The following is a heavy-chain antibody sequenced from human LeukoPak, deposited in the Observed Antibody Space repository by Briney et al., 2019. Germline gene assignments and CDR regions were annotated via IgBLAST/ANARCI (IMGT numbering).Heavy chain of an antibody. CDR2: ISGSGGST. D-gene: IGHD6-19*01. Sequence: GGSLRLSCAASGFTFSSYAMSWVRQAPGKGLEWVSAISGSGGSTYYADSVKGRFTISRDNSKNTPYLQMNSLRAEDTAVYYCAKDSSSVAQRSNAFDIWGQGTMVTVSS. V-gene: IGHV3-23*01. CDR3: AKDSSSVAQRSNAFDI. J-gene: IGHJ3*02. CDR1: GFTFSSYA.